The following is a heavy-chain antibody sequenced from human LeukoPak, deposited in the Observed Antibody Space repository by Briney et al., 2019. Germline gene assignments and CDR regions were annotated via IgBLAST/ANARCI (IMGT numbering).Heavy chain of an antibody. CDR2: IYTSGST. D-gene: IGHD3-10*01. V-gene: IGHV4-4*07. CDR1: GGSISSYY. Sequence: SETLSLTCTVSGGSISSYYWSWIRQPAGKGLEWIGRIYTSGSTNYNPSLKSRVTISLDTSKNQFSLKLSSVTAADTAVYYCARSELLWFGGVNSGFDYWGQGTLVTVSS. CDR3: ARSELLWFGGVNSGFDY. J-gene: IGHJ4*02.